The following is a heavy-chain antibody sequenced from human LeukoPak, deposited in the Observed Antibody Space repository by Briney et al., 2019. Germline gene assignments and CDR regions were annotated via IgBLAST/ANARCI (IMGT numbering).Heavy chain of an antibody. CDR2: IYYSGST. D-gene: IGHD3-10*01. CDR1: GGSISSYY. J-gene: IGHJ4*02. V-gene: IGHV4-39*01. CDR3: VGSYYYGSGSYPHMPY. Sequence: PSETLSLTCTVSGGSISSYYWGWIRQPPGKGLEWIGSIYYSGSTYYNSSLKSRVTISVDTSKNQFSLKLSSVTAADTAVYYCVGSYYYGSGSYPHMPYWGQGTLVTVSS.